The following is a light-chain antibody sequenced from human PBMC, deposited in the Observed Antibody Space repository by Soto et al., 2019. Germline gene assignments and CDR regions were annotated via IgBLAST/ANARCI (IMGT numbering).Light chain of an antibody. V-gene: IGKV3-20*01. CDR3: QQYGSSGT. CDR1: QSVSNNY. CDR2: GVS. J-gene: IGKJ1*01. Sequence: EIVFTQSPGTLSLSPGERATLSCRASQSVSNNYLAWYQQKPGQAPRLLIYGVSNRAAGIPARFSGSGSGTEFTLTISSLQSEDFAVYYCQQYGSSGTFGQGTKVDIK.